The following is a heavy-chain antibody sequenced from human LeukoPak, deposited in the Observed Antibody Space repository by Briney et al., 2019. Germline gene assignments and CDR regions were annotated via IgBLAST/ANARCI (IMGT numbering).Heavy chain of an antibody. CDR1: GFTFSSYW. J-gene: IGHJ6*02. CDR2: IKQDGSEK. Sequence: PGGYLRLSCAAFGFTFSSYWMSWVRQAPGKGLEWVANIKQDGSEKYYVDSVKGRFTISRDNAKNSLYLQMNSLRAEDTAVYYCARDFLASGLLWSRGYYGMDVWGQGTTVTVSS. D-gene: IGHD3-10*01. CDR3: ARDFLASGLLWSRGYYGMDV. V-gene: IGHV3-7*01.